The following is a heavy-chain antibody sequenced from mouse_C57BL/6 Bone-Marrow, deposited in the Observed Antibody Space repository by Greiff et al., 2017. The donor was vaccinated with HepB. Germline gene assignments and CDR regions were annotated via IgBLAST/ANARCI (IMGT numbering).Heavy chain of an antibody. D-gene: IGHD1-1*01. CDR3: ASYGSPRAY. J-gene: IGHJ3*01. CDR2: IDPSDSYT. CDR1: GYTFTSYW. Sequence: QVQLQQPGAELVKPGASVKLSCKASGYTFTSYWMQWVKQRPGQGLEWIGEIDPSDSYTNYNQKFKGKATLTVDTSSSTAYMQLSSLTSEDSAVYYCASYGSPRAYWGQGTLVTVSA. V-gene: IGHV1-50*01.